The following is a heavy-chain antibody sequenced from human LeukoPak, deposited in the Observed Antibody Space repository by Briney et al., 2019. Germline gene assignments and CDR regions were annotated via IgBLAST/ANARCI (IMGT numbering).Heavy chain of an antibody. CDR3: AREDSSSTGAFDF. V-gene: IGHV4-34*01. J-gene: IGHJ3*01. Sequence: SETLSLTCAVYGGSFSGYYWNWIRQPPGKGLEWIGEINHSGSTNYNPSLNSRVTISVDTSKNQFSLNLSSVTAADTALYFCAREDSSSTGAFDFWGQGTMVTVSS. CDR2: INHSGST. D-gene: IGHD2-2*01. CDR1: GGSFSGYY.